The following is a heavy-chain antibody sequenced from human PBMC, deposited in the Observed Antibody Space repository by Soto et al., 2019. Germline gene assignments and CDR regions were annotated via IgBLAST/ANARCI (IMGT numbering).Heavy chain of an antibody. CDR1: GDSMSSADW. Sequence: QVQLQESGPGLVKPSGTLSLTCAVSGDSMSSADWWSWVRQPPGKGLEWIGEIHHSGGINYHPSLRSRVTISVDMSKNQFSLNLSSVTAADTAVYFCVCNGYYSLDHWGQGTLVFVSP. CDR3: VCNGYYSLDH. CDR2: IHHSGGI. J-gene: IGHJ4*02. V-gene: IGHV4-4*02. D-gene: IGHD6-25*01.